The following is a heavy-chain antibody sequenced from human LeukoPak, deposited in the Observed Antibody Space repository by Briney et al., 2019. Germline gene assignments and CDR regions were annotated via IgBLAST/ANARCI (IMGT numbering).Heavy chain of an antibody. CDR1: GGTFSSYA. D-gene: IGHD6-13*01. CDR3: TKDKGVSITDAGTGDY. Sequence: SVKVSCKASGGTFSSYAISWVRQAPGQGLEWMGRIIPILGIANYAQKFQGRVTITADKSTSTAYMELSSLRAEDTAVYYCTKDKGVSITDAGTGDYWGQGTLVTVSS. V-gene: IGHV1-69*04. J-gene: IGHJ4*02. CDR2: IIPILGIA.